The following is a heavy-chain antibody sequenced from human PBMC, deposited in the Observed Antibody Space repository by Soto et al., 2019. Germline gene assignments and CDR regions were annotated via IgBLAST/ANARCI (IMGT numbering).Heavy chain of an antibody. CDR3: ATITYSGSFDWFDP. V-gene: IGHV4-34*01. J-gene: IGHJ5*02. CDR2: ISHSGVT. CDR1: GGSCSGYY. D-gene: IGHD1-26*01. Sequence: PSETLSLTCAVYGGSCSGYYGSWVRQPPEKGLEWIGEISHSGVTNYNPSLKSRVTISVDTSKNQFSLNLSSVTAADTAVYYCATITYSGSFDWFDPWGQGTLVTVSS.